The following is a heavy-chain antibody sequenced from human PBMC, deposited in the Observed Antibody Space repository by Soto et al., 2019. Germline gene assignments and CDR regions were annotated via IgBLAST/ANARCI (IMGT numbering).Heavy chain of an antibody. CDR1: GGTFSSYA. V-gene: IGHV1-69*13. CDR3: ARGGITGTTLYYYYGMDV. CDR2: IIPIFGTA. J-gene: IGHJ6*02. D-gene: IGHD1-7*01. Sequence: SVKVSCKASGGTFSSYAISWVRQAPGQGLEWMGGIIPIFGTANYAQKFQGRVTITADESTSTAYMELSSLRSEDTAVYYWARGGITGTTLYYYYGMDVWGQGTTVTVSS.